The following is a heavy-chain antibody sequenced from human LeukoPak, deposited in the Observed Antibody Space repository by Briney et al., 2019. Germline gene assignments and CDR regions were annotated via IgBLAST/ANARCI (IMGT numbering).Heavy chain of an antibody. CDR2: ITSTSASI. D-gene: IGHD5-12*01. V-gene: IGHV3-21*01. CDR3: ARVGGDRSDWGTIIDY. CDR1: GFTFSIYS. J-gene: IGHJ4*02. Sequence: KAGGSLRLSCAASGFTFSIYSMDWVRQAPGKGLGWVSSITSTSASIYYADSVKGRFSISRDNAKNSLYLQMNSLRAEDTAVYFCARVGGDRSDWGTIIDYWGEGTLVTVSS.